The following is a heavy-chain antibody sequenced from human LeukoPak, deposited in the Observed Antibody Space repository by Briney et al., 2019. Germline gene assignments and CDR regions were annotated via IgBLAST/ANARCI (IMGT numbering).Heavy chain of an antibody. D-gene: IGHD6-13*01. CDR2: TRNKANSYTT. CDR3: ARVLSSGWSGAVFDY. CDR1: GFTFSDHY. J-gene: IGHJ4*02. V-gene: IGHV3-72*01. Sequence: GGSLRLSCAASGFTFSDHYMDWVRQAPGKGLEWVGRTRNKANSYTTEYAASVKGRFTISRDDSKNSLCLQMNSLKTEDTAVYYCARVLSSGWSGAVFDYWGQGTLVTVSS.